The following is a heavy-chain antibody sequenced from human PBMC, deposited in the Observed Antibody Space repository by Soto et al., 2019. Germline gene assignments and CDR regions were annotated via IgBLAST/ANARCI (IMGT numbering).Heavy chain of an antibody. CDR3: ARDKRDLRFLEWSYYFDY. Sequence: PGGSLRLSCAASGFTLSSYALHWVRQAPGKGLEWVALISYDGSNKYYADSVKGRFTISRDNSKNTLYLQMNSLRAEDTAVYYCARDKRDLRFLEWSYYFDYWGQGTLVTVSS. V-gene: IGHV3-30-3*01. J-gene: IGHJ4*02. CDR2: ISYDGSNK. D-gene: IGHD3-3*01. CDR1: GFTLSSYA.